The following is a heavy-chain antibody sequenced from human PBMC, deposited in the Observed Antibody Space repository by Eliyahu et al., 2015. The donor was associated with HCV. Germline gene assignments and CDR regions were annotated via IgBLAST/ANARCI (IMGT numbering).Heavy chain of an antibody. CDR3: ARAEGDDYGDYVNLYGMDV. CDR2: ITYSGTT. D-gene: IGHD4-17*01. Sequence: QVQLQESGPGLVKASQTLSLTCTVXGDSISSGDYYWTWIRQSPGKGLEWIGSITYSGTTYYNPSLKSRLSISVDTSKNKFSLTVYSVTAADTAVYFCARAEGDDYGDYVNLYGMDVWGQGTTVTVSS. CDR1: GDSISSGDYY. J-gene: IGHJ6*02. V-gene: IGHV4-30-4*01.